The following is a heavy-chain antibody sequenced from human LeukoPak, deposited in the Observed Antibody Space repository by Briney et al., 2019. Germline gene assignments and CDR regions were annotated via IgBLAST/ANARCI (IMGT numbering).Heavy chain of an antibody. CDR1: GYTFTSYG. V-gene: IGHV1-18*01. CDR3: ARDLEYCSGGSCYWFDP. CDR2: ISAYNGNT. Sequence: ASVKASCKASGYTFTSYGISWVRQAPGQGLEWMGWISAYNGNTNYAQKLQGRVTMTTDTSTSTAYMELRSLRSDDTAVYYCARDLEYCSGGSCYWFDPWGQGTLVTVSS. J-gene: IGHJ5*02. D-gene: IGHD2-15*01.